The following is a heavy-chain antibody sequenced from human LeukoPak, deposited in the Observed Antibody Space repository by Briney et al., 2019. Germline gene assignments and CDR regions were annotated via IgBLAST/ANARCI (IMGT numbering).Heavy chain of an antibody. J-gene: IGHJ4*02. D-gene: IGHD4-17*01. CDR2: IYYSGST. CDR1: GGSISSYY. CDR3: TRVHGGDYTKWNDY. V-gene: IGHV4-59*01. Sequence: SETLSLTCTVSGGSISSYYWSWIRQPPGKGLEWIGYIYYSGSTNYNPSLKSRVTISVDTSKNQFSLKLSSVTAADTAVYYCTRVHGGDYTKWNDYWGQGTLVTVSS.